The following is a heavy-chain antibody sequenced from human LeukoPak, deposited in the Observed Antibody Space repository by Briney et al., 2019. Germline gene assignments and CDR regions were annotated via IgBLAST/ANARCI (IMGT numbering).Heavy chain of an antibody. CDR2: IYTSVNT. CDR1: GGSISSGSYY. V-gene: IGHV4-61*02. CDR3: ARGPPGKWELPRFDY. J-gene: IGHJ4*02. D-gene: IGHD1-26*01. Sequence: SQTPSLTCTVSGGSISSGSYYWSWIRQPAGKGLEWIGRIYTSVNTNYNPSLKSRVSISVVTSKNQFSLQLSSVTAADTAVYYCARGPPGKWELPRFDYWGQGTLVTVSS.